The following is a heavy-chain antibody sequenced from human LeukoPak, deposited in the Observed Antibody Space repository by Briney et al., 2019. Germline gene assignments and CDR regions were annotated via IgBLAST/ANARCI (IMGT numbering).Heavy chain of an antibody. D-gene: IGHD1-26*01. J-gene: IGHJ4*02. CDR3: ARDGWELLKCYFDY. V-gene: IGHV3-33*01. CDR1: GFTFSSYG. Sequence: GGSLRLSCAASGFTFSSYGMHWVRQAPGKGLEWVAVIWYDGSNKYYADSVKGRFTISRDNSKNTLYLQMNSLRAEDTAVYYCARDGWELLKCYFDYWGQGTLVTVSS. CDR2: IWYDGSNK.